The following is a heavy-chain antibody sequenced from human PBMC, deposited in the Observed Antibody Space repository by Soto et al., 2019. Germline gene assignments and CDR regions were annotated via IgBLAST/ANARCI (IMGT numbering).Heavy chain of an antibody. Sequence: SESLSLTCNVSGGSMSTGRYFWSWVRQPPGKGLEWIGYVFRSGNINYSPSFKSRVTISIDTSKNQFSLMLKSVTAADTAVYFCARARNRYFDYWGQGALVTVSS. J-gene: IGHJ4*02. CDR3: ARARNRYFDY. D-gene: IGHD1-1*01. V-gene: IGHV4-61*01. CDR1: GGSMSTGRYF. CDR2: VFRSGNI.